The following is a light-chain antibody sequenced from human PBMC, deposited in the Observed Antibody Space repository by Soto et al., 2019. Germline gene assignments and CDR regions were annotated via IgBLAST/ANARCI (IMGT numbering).Light chain of an antibody. CDR3: QQYGSSFRYT. CDR1: QSVNRNY. J-gene: IGKJ2*01. Sequence: EIVLTQSPGTLSLSPGERATLSCMTSQSVNRNYVTWYQQKPGQAPRLLIYGASSRATGIPDRFSGSGSGTDFTLTISRLEPEDFAVYYCQQYGSSFRYTFGQGTKLEIK. V-gene: IGKV3-20*01. CDR2: GAS.